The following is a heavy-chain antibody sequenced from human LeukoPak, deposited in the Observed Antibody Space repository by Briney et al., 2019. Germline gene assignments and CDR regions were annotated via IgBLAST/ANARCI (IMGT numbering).Heavy chain of an antibody. J-gene: IGHJ4*02. D-gene: IGHD2-21*02. V-gene: IGHV3-23*01. CDR3: AKVLVLVSANRYYFDY. Sequence: GGSLRLSCAASGLTFSGSAMSWVRLAPGKGLEWVSLISGSGNSTYYADSVKGRFTISRDNSRNTLYLQMNSLRVEDTAVYYCAKVLVLVSANRYYFDYWGQGTLVTVSS. CDR1: GLTFSGSA. CDR2: ISGSGNST.